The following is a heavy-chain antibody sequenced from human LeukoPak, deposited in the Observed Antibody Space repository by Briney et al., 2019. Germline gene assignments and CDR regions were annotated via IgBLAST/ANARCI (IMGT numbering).Heavy chain of an antibody. CDR3: AKVPPWYGYGGNAVGPVDY. J-gene: IGHJ4*02. V-gene: IGHV3-30*02. CDR2: TRYDGVNK. Sequence: GGSLRLSCVASGFTFSTHGMQWVRQAPGKGLEWVTFTRYDGVNKYYSDSVKGRFTISRDNSKNTLYLQMNSLRAEDTAVYYCAKVPPWYGYGGNAVGPVDYWGQGTLVTVSS. CDR1: GFTFSTHG. D-gene: IGHD4-23*01.